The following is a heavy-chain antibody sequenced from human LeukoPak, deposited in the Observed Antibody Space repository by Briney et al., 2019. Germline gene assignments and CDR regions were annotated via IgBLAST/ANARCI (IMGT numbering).Heavy chain of an antibody. V-gene: IGHV4-39*01. CDR2: MFHGGST. CDR1: GGSTTSSSYH. CDR3: ARVLSSGYWVDP. Sequence: MSSETLSLTCTVSGGSTTSSSYHWVWIRQPPGEGLEWIGSMFHGGSTYDNPSLKSRVTMSGDASKNQFSLKLTSVIATDTAVYYCARVLSSGYWVDPWGQGTLVTVSS. J-gene: IGHJ5*02. D-gene: IGHD3-22*01.